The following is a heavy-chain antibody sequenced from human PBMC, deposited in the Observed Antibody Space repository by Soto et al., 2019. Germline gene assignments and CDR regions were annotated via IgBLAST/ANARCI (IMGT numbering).Heavy chain of an antibody. D-gene: IGHD1-1*01. J-gene: IGHJ6*02. V-gene: IGHV3-30-3*01. CDR2: ISYDGSNK. CDR1: GFTFSNNA. CDR3: ARATTTSAFSAMDV. Sequence: QVQLVESGGGVVQPGRSLRLSCAASGFTFSNNAMDWVRQAPGKGLEWVAVISYDGSNKYIAESVKGRITISRDNSKNSLFLQMNSLRAEDTAVYYCARATTTSAFSAMDVWGQGTTVTVSS.